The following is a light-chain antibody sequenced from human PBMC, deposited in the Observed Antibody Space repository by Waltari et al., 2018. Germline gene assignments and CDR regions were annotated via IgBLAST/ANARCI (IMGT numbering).Light chain of an antibody. J-gene: IGLJ2*01. CDR2: GYD. Sequence: SSELTQDPAVSVALGQTVRITCQGDSLRRYYASWYQQRPEQAPSLVLYGYDNRPSGIPVRVAVSTSGNTAALTITSAQAEDAGVYYCLSRDSSSTRVIGGGTTLTV. V-gene: IGLV3-19*01. CDR1: SLRRYY. CDR3: LSRDSSSTRV.